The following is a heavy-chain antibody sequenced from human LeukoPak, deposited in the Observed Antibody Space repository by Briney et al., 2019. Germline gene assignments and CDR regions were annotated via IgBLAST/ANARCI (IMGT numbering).Heavy chain of an antibody. CDR3: KSGGAAPGSFDY. CDR2: IKYDGNGK. D-gene: IGHD4-23*01. Sequence: GGSLRLSCAASGFTFSDYWMSWMRQAPGKGLEWVANIKYDGNGKYYVDSVKGRFTISRDNAKNALYLQLNSLRVEDTAVYYCKSGGAAPGSFDYWGQGTLVTVSP. J-gene: IGHJ4*02. CDR1: GFTFSDYW. V-gene: IGHV3-7*01.